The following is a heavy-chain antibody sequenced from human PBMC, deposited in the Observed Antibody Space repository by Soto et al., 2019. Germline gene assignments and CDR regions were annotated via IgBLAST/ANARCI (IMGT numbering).Heavy chain of an antibody. Sequence: SETLSLTCPVSGDSISSYYWSWIRQPPGKGLEWIGYIYFRGTTNYNPSLKSRVTMSADTSKNQFSLKLNSVTAADTAVYYCARMNYYDTSGYPFDYWGQGMMVTVSS. CDR1: GDSISSYY. CDR2: IYFRGTT. J-gene: IGHJ4*02. D-gene: IGHD3-22*01. CDR3: ARMNYYDTSGYPFDY. V-gene: IGHV4-59*01.